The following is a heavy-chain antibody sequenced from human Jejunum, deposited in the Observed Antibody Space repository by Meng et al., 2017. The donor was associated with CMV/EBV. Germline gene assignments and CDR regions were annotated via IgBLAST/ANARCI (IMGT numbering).Heavy chain of an antibody. J-gene: IGHJ5*01. V-gene: IGHV4-59*02. CDR2: IHYTGGA. Sequence: QVQLQESGPGLVKPSETLSLTCSVSGGFVTSYYWNWIRQSPGKGLEWVGYIHYTGGANYNPSLKGRATTSVDRSKNQFSLKLSSVTAADTAVYYCARGWGTTNWYDCWGQGTLVTVSS. CDR3: ARGWGTTNWYDC. D-gene: IGHD2-8*02. CDR1: GGFVTSYY.